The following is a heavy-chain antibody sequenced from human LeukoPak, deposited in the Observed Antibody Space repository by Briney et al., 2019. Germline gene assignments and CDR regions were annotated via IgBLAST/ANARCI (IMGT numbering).Heavy chain of an antibody. J-gene: IGHJ4*02. D-gene: IGHD1-26*01. CDR1: GYTFTSYA. CDR2: INAGNGNT. Sequence: ASVKVPCKASGYTFTSYAMHWVRQAPGQRLEWMGWINAGNGNTKYSQKFQGRVTITRDTSASTAYMELSSLRSEDTAVYYCARGGSYRWFDYWGQGTLVTVSS. CDR3: ARGGSYRWFDY. V-gene: IGHV1-3*01.